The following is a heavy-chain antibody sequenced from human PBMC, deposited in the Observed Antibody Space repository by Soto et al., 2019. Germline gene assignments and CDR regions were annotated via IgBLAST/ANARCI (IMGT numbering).Heavy chain of an antibody. CDR2: IIPIFGTA. CDR1: GGTFSSYA. V-gene: IGHV1-69*13. CDR3: ARGPYSSGWHRPLRFDY. D-gene: IGHD6-19*01. Sequence: ASVKVSCKASGGTFSSYAISWVRQAPGQGLEWMGGIIPIFGTANYAQKFQGRVTITADESTSTAYMELSSLRSEDTAVYYCARGPYSSGWHRPLRFDYWGQGTLVTVSS. J-gene: IGHJ4*02.